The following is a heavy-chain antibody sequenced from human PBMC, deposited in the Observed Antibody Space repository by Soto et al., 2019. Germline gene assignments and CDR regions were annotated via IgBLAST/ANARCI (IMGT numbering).Heavy chain of an antibody. Sequence: VNVSCKVSGYTLTELSMHWVRQAPGKGLEWMGGFDPEDGETIYAQKFQGRVTMTEDTSTDTAYMELSSLRSEGTGVYYCATARGTMIVVPFDPWGEGILVTDYS. CDR1: GYTLTELS. D-gene: IGHD3-22*01. CDR2: FDPEDGET. J-gene: IGHJ5*02. CDR3: ATARGTMIVVPFDP. V-gene: IGHV1-24*01.